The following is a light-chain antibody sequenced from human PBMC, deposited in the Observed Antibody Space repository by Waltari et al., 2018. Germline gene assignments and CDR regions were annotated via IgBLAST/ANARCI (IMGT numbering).Light chain of an antibody. CDR3: NSYAGSNNLV. J-gene: IGLJ2*01. V-gene: IGLV2-8*01. CDR1: SSDVGGYNY. Sequence: QSALTQPPSASGSPGQSVTISCTGTSSDVGGYNYVSWYQPHPGKAPKPMFYDSSRRPAGVPDRFSVSKSGNTAALTVSGLQAEDEADYYCNSYAGSNNLVFGGGTKLTVL. CDR2: DSS.